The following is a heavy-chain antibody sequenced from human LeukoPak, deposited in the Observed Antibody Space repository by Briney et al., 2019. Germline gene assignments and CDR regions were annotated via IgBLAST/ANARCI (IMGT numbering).Heavy chain of an antibody. V-gene: IGHV3-7*04. Sequence: PGGPLRLSCAAPGFTFSSNWMSWVRQAPGKGLEWVANIKQDGSKKYNVDSVKGRFTISRENAKNSLYLQMNSLRAEDTAVYYCARVNDSSGYYWGGFDYWGQGTLVTVSS. D-gene: IGHD3-22*01. CDR2: IKQDGSKK. J-gene: IGHJ4*02. CDR1: GFTFSSNW. CDR3: ARVNDSSGYYWGGFDY.